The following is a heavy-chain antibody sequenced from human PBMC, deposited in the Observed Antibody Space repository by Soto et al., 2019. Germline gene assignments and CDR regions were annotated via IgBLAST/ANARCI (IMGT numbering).Heavy chain of an antibody. CDR3: AKEGAIAVAGSRRYFDY. J-gene: IGHJ4*02. CDR2: ISGSGDST. D-gene: IGHD6-19*01. V-gene: IGHV3-23*01. Sequence: GGSLRLSCAASGFTFSSYAMSWVRQAPGKGLEWVSGISGSGDSTYYADSVKGRFTISRDNAKNSLYLQMNSLRAEDTAVYYCAKEGAIAVAGSRRYFDYWGQGTLVTVSS. CDR1: GFTFSSYA.